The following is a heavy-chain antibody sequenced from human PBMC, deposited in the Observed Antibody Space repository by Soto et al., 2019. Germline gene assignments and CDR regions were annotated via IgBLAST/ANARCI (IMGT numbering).Heavy chain of an antibody. D-gene: IGHD1-26*01. Sequence: KTSETLSLTCDVSGGSIDNSHSFWGWVRQPPGRGLEFLGSVYYSGGTYYNPSLKSRVTVSVDTSRNQVSLRVRSVTVAETAMYYCARGGIPPSGYGIAYAMDVWGQGTTVTVSS. V-gene: IGHV4-39*01. J-gene: IGHJ6*02. CDR2: VYYSGGT. CDR1: GGSIDNSHSF. CDR3: ARGGIPPSGYGIAYAMDV.